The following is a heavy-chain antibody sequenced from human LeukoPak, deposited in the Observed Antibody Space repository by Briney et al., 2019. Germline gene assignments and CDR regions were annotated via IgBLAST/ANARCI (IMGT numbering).Heavy chain of an antibody. CDR2: ISSSSSYI. CDR3: ARDLGYYYDSSGYISAIDY. V-gene: IGHV3-21*01. J-gene: IGHJ4*02. Sequence: GGSLRLSCAASGFTFSSYSMNWVRQAPGKGLEWVSSISSSSSYIYYADSVKGRFTISRDNAKNSLYLQMNSLRAEDTAVYYCARDLGYYYDSSGYISAIDYWGQGTLVTVSS. D-gene: IGHD3-22*01. CDR1: GFTFSSYS.